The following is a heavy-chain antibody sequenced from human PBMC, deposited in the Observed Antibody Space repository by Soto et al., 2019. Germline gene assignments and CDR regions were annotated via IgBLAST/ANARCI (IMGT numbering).Heavy chain of an antibody. V-gene: IGHV3-30*18. D-gene: IGHD2-15*01. J-gene: IGHJ6*02. CDR1: GFTFSTHG. Sequence: GGSLRLSCEVSGFTFSTHGMHWVRQAPGKGLEWVAGTSYDGTNKYYARSVQGRFTISRENSMKTLYLQMNSLRTEDTAVYYCAKDLSGARWYYDALDVWGQGTTVTVSS. CDR2: TSYDGTNK. CDR3: AKDLSGARWYYDALDV.